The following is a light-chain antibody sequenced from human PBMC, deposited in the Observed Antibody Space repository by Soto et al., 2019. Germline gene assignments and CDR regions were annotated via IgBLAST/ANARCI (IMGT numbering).Light chain of an antibody. V-gene: IGLV2-8*01. CDR2: EVS. CDR3: SSYSGTNYHYV. Sequence: QSALTQPPSASGSFGQSATISCTGTSSDVGGYNYVSWYQQHPGKAPKLMIYEVSERPSGVPDRFSGSKSGNTASLTVSGLQAEDEADYYCSSYSGTNYHYVFGTGTKVTVL. CDR1: SSDVGGYNY. J-gene: IGLJ1*01.